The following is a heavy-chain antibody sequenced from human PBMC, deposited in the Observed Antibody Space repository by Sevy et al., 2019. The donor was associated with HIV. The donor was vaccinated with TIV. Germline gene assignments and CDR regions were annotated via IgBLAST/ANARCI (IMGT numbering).Heavy chain of an antibody. CDR2: ISGTGNTI. V-gene: IGHV3-48*02. J-gene: IGHJ4*02. CDR3: ARVPPYYDSNVSDF. CDR1: GFTFSSHS. D-gene: IGHD3-22*01. Sequence: GGSLRLSCAASGFTFSSHSMNWVRQTPGKGLEWISYISGTGNTIYYADSVKGRFTISGENAKNSLYLQLKSLRDDDTAFYYCARVPPYYDSNVSDFWGQGSLVTVSS.